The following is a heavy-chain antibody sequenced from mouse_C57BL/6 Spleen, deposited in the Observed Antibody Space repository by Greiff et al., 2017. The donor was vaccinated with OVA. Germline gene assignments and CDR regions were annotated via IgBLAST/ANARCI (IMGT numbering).Heavy chain of an antibody. CDR1: FSPFPRSL. D-gene: IGHD2-1*01. CDR2: IYPGSGST. V-gene: IGHV1-55*01. J-gene: IGHJ3*01. CDR3: ARWNYGKIPFAY. Sequence: QVQLQQPGAELVKPGASVPLSFNSSFSPFPRSLLTWVKQRPGQGLEWIGDIYPGSGSTNYNEKFKSKATLTVDTSSSTAYMQLSSLTSEDSAVYYCARWNYGKIPFAYWGQGTLVTVSA.